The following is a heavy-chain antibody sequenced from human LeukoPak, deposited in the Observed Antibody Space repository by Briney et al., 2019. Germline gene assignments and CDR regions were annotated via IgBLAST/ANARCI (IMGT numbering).Heavy chain of an antibody. J-gene: IGHJ4*02. CDR1: GYTFTSYA. CDR2: INAGNGNT. CDR3: ARASIAVAGRWYY. D-gene: IGHD6-19*01. V-gene: IGHV1-3*01. Sequence: ASVTVSCKASGYTFTSYAMHWVRQAPGQRLEWMGWINAGNGNTKYSQKFQGRVTITRDTSASTAYMELSSLRSEDTAVYYCARASIAVAGRWYYWGQGTLVTVSS.